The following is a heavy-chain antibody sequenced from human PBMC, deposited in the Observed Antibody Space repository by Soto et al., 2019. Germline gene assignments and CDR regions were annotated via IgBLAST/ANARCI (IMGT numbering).Heavy chain of an antibody. V-gene: IGHV4-39*01. Sequence: QLQLQESGPGLVKPSETLSLTCTVSGGSISSSSYYWGWIRQPPGKGLEWIGSIYYSGRTYYNPSLKSRVTISVDTSKNQFSLKLSSVTAADTAVYYCARRIVVVVAATRGVASWFDPWGQGTLVTVSS. CDR1: GGSISSSSYY. J-gene: IGHJ5*02. CDR3: ARRIVVVVAATRGVASWFDP. CDR2: IYYSGRT. D-gene: IGHD2-15*01.